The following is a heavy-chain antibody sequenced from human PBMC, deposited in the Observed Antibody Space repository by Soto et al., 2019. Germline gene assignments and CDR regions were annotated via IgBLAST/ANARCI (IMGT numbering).Heavy chain of an antibody. V-gene: IGHV3-48*01. CDR3: ARDPYSGDWDYYYNMDV. CDR1: GFTFSSYS. Sequence: EVQLVESGGGLVQPGGSLSLSCAASGFTFSSYSMNWVRQAPGKGLEWVSYISSTSSTIYYADSVKGRFTNSRDNAKNSLYLQMNSLRAEDTAVYYCARDPYSGDWDYYYNMDVWGKGTTVTVSS. CDR2: ISSTSSTI. D-gene: IGHD4-17*01. J-gene: IGHJ6*03.